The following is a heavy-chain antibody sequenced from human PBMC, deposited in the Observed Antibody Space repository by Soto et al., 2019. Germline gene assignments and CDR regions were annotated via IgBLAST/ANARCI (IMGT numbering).Heavy chain of an antibody. J-gene: IGHJ5*02. Sequence: QLQLRESGPGLVKPSETLSLTCSVSGDSTTSDAYYWGWIRQPPGKGLEWLGSIYYSGYTYYNPSLKSRATIPVHRSRNQSSLNLRSVTAADTAVYYCVSGTSFYDVLTGYYVERWFDPWGQGTLVTVSS. CDR3: VSGTSFYDVLTGYYVERWFDP. CDR2: IYYSGYT. D-gene: IGHD3-9*01. V-gene: IGHV4-39*01. CDR1: GDSTTSDAYY.